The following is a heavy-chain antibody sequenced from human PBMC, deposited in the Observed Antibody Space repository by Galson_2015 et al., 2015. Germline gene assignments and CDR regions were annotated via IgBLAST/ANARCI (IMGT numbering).Heavy chain of an antibody. CDR2: IFYSGST. V-gene: IGHV4-30-4*01. CDR1: GGSISSGDYY. J-gene: IGHJ4*02. D-gene: IGHD3-10*01. Sequence: TLSLTCIVSGGSISSGDYYWSWIRQPPGKGLEWFGTIFYSGSTYYNPSLKSRVTISVGTSKNQFSLKLSSVTAADTAVYYCARVFGAMVRGVIIFDYWGQGTLVTVSS. CDR3: ARVFGAMVRGVIIFDY.